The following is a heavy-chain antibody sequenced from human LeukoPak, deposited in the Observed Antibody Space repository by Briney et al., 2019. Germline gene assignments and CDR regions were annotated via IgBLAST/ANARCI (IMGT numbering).Heavy chain of an antibody. D-gene: IGHD2-2*03. V-gene: IGHV3-23*01. J-gene: IGHJ4*02. CDR2: MKGGGET. Sequence: GGSLRLSCGASGFSFSNYAMRWVRQAPARGPEWLLSMKGGGETFYADSVRGRFTLSRDISRNTVYLQLDNRRVDDTATYDCARASWISTAVAVCWGQGTQVTVSS. CDR1: GFSFSNYA. CDR3: ARASWISTAVAVC.